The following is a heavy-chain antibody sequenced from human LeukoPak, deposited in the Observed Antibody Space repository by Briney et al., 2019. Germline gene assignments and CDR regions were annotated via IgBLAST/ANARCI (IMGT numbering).Heavy chain of an antibody. V-gene: IGHV4-61*02. CDR3: AREGEMVRGVIVN. J-gene: IGHJ4*02. Sequence: PSETLSLTCTVSGGSISSGSYYWSWIRQPAGKGLEWIGRIYTSGSTNYNPSLKSRVTISVDTSKNQFSLKLSSVTAADTAVYYCAREGEMVRGVIVNWGQGTLVTVSS. CDR1: GGSISSGSYY. D-gene: IGHD3-10*01. CDR2: IYTSGST.